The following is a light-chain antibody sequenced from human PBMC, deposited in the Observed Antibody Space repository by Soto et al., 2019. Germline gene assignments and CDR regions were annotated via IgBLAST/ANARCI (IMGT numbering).Light chain of an antibody. V-gene: IGLV2-14*01. CDR1: SSDVGGYNY. J-gene: IGLJ1*01. Sequence: QSALTQPASVSASPGQSITISCTGTSSDVGGYNYVSWYQQHPGKAPKLMIYDVSNRPSGVSNRFSGSKSGNTASLTICGLQAEDEADYYCSSYTSSSSYVFGTGTKLTVL. CDR2: DVS. CDR3: SSYTSSSSYV.